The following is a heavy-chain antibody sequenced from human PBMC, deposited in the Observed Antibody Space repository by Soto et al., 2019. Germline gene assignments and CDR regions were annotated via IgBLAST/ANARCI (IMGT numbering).Heavy chain of an antibody. CDR3: AKDVISMVRGVNNWFDP. Sequence: GGSLRLSCAATGITFSSYAMTWVRLAPGKGLEWVSGISGGGGVSTYYADSVKGRFTISRDNSMNTLYLQMNRLRAEDTAVYYCAKDVISMVRGVNNWFDPWGQGTLVTVSS. V-gene: IGHV3-23*01. CDR2: ISGGGGVST. CDR1: GITFSSYA. J-gene: IGHJ5*02. D-gene: IGHD3-10*01.